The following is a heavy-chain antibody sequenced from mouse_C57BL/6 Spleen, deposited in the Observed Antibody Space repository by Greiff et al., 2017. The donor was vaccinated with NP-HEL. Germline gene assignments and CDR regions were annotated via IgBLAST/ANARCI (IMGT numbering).Heavy chain of an antibody. CDR3: ARWLRRFSFDY. V-gene: IGHV1-69*01. CDR2: IDPSDSYT. J-gene: IGHJ2*01. Sequence: QVQLQQPGAELVMPGASVKLSCKASGYTFTSYWMHWVKQRPGQGLEWIGEIDPSDSYTNYNQKFKGKSTLTVDKSSSTAYMQLSSLTSEDSAVYYCARWLRRFSFDYWGQGTTLTVSS. CDR1: GYTFTSYW. D-gene: IGHD2-2*01.